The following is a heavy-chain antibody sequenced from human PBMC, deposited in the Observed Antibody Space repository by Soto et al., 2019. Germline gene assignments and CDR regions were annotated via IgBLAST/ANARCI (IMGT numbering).Heavy chain of an antibody. J-gene: IGHJ4*02. D-gene: IGHD6-19*01. CDR2: IYWDDDK. CDR3: AHIVVAGLGYYFDY. Sequence: QITLKESGPTLVKPTQTLTLTCTFSGFSLSSTRMAVGWIRQPPGKALEWLALIYWDDDKRYSPFLKSRLTITNDTSKNQVVLTMFNMDPVDTARYYCAHIVVAGLGYYFDYWGQGTLVTVSS. CDR1: GFSLSSTRMA. V-gene: IGHV2-5*02.